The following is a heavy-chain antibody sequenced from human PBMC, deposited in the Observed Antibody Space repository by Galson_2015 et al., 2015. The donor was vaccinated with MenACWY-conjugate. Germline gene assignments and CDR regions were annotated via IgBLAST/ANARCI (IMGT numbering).Heavy chain of an antibody. Sequence: PALVKPTQTLTLTCTFSGFSLTTSGVGVGWIRQPPGKALEWLALIYWDDVRRYSPSLRTRLAITKDTSRNQVVFTMANMDPVDTATYYCVHIVITYGGLSGDDAFDVWGLGTVVTVSS. CDR1: GFSLTTSGVG. J-gene: IGHJ3*01. D-gene: IGHD3-16*01. CDR3: VHIVITYGGLSGDDAFDV. CDR2: IYWDDVR. V-gene: IGHV2-5*02.